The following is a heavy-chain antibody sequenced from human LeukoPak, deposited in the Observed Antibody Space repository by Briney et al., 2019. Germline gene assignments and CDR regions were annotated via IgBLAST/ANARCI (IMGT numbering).Heavy chain of an antibody. J-gene: IGHJ5*02. CDR1: GGSFSGYY. Sequence: SETLSLTCAVYGGSFSGYYWSWIRQPPGKGLEWIGEINHSGSTNYNPSLKSRVTISVDTSKNQFSLKLSSVTAADTAVYHCARRVVESAVITERNWFDPWGQGTLVTVSS. CDR2: INHSGST. CDR3: ARRVVESAVITERNWFDP. D-gene: IGHD4-11*01. V-gene: IGHV4-34*01.